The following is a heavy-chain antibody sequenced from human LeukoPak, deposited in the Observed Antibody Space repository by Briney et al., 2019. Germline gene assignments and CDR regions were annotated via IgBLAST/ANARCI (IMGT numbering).Heavy chain of an antibody. CDR2: IRSDGSNK. Sequence: GGSLRLSCAGSGFSFSSYGMHWVRQAPGKGLEWMAFIRSDGSNKYYADSVKGRFTISRDNSKNTLYLQMNSLRAEDTAVYYCARDKGTVVTQLVLDPWGQGTLVTVSS. CDR1: GFSFSSYG. D-gene: IGHD4-23*01. V-gene: IGHV3-30*02. J-gene: IGHJ5*02. CDR3: ARDKGTVVTQLVLDP.